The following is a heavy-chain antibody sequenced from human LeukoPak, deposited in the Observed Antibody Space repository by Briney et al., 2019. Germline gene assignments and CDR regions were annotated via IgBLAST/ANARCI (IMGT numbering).Heavy chain of an antibody. CDR1: GFSFSSYA. D-gene: IGHD2-21*02. V-gene: IGHV3-33*06. CDR2: IWYDGRNK. CDR3: AKALTQIPRLATGLGY. J-gene: IGHJ4*02. Sequence: WGSLRLSCAASGFSFSSYAMHWVRQAPGKGLEWVAVIWYDGRNKYYADSVKGRFTISRDNSKNMLYLQMNSLRAEDTAVYYCAKALTQIPRLATGLGYWGQGTLVTVSS.